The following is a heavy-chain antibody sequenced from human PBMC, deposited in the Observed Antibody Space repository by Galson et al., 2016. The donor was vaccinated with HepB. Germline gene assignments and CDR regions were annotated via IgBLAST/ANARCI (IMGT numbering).Heavy chain of an antibody. CDR2: VYYGRLA. Sequence: SETLSLTCTVSGGSISRGTYYWAWIRQPPGRGLEWIGSVYYGRLAFYKPSLESRLTISIDTSKSQFSLRLSSVTAADTALYYCSRHDLFGNWFDPWGQGTLVTVS. CDR3: SRHDLFGNWFDP. J-gene: IGHJ5*02. V-gene: IGHV4-39*01. CDR1: GGSISRGTYY. D-gene: IGHD3-10*01.